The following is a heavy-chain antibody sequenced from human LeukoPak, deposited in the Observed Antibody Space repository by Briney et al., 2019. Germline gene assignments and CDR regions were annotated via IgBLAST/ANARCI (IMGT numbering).Heavy chain of an antibody. CDR2: TNPKSGDT. D-gene: IGHD6-13*01. J-gene: IGHJ1*01. CDR3: ARGAGGSSWFFSENTYFHP. Sequence: ASVKVSCKSSGYTFLGYYIHWVRQAPGQGLGWIGCTNPKSGDTRYSQTFQGRLTLTTNMYSNTAYMEFRSLRPDDTAVYYCARGAGGSSWFFSENTYFHPWGQGSLVVASS. CDR1: GYTFLGYY. V-gene: IGHV1-2*02.